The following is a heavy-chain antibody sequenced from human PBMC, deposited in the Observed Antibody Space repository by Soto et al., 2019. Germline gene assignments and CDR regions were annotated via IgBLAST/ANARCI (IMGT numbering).Heavy chain of an antibody. CDR2: INAHSGGT. V-gene: IGHV1-2*02. CDR1: GFSFTGYY. Sequence: ASVKVSCKASGFSFTGYYIQWLRQAPGQGLEWMGWINAHSGGTEYAQKFQGRVTLTRDTSIATAYLTLTSLTSDDTALYYCAKDLTRQLAYWLDPWGQGTQVTV. D-gene: IGHD6-6*01. CDR3: AKDLTRQLAYWLDP. J-gene: IGHJ5*02.